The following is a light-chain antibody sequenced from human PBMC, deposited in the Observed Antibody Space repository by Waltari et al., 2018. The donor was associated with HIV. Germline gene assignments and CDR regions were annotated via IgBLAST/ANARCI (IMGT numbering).Light chain of an antibody. J-gene: IGLJ1*01. CDR1: SSNIGSNA. V-gene: IGLV1-44*01. CDR3: AAWDDSLNDSYV. CDR2: SNN. Sequence: QSVLTPPPSASGTPGQRVTISCSGSSSNIGSNAVNCYQQLPGTAPKLLIYSNNQRPSGVPDRFSGSKSGTSASLAISGLQSDDEADYYCAAWDDSLNDSYVFGPGTKVTVL.